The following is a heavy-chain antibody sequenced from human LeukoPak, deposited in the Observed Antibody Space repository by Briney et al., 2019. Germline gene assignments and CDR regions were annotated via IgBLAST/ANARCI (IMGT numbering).Heavy chain of an antibody. CDR2: ISSSSSTI. V-gene: IGHV3-48*02. Sequence: GGSLRLSCAASGFTFSSYSMNWVRQAPGKGLEWVSYISSSSSTIYYADSVKGRFTISRDNAKNSLYLRMNSLRDEDTAVYYCARNRIAAAGNWFDPWGQGTLVTVSS. J-gene: IGHJ5*02. CDR1: GFTFSSYS. D-gene: IGHD6-13*01. CDR3: ARNRIAAAGNWFDP.